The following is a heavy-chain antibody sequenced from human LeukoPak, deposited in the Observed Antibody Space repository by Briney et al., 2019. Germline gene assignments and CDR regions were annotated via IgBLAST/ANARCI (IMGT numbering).Heavy chain of an antibody. CDR2: IYYSGST. D-gene: IGHD3-22*01. J-gene: IGHJ4*02. Sequence: SETLSLTCTVSGGSISSGGYYWSWIRQHPGKGLEWIGYIYYSGSTYYNPSLKTRITISVDKSRNQFSLHLRSVTAADTAVYYCAKNRLNSGYYPSFDYWGQGTLVTVSS. CDR1: GGSISSGGYY. V-gene: IGHV4-31*09. CDR3: AKNRLNSGYYPSFDY.